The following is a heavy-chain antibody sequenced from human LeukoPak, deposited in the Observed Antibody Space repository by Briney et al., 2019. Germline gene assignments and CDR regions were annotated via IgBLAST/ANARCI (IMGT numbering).Heavy chain of an antibody. D-gene: IGHD5-12*01. J-gene: IGHJ4*02. Sequence: LGASVKVSCKASGYTFSGYYMHWVRQAPGQGLEWMGWINPNSGGTNYAQKFQGRVTMARDTSISTAYMELSRLRSDDTAVYYCARYDSGYDYRGIDYWGQGTLVTVSS. CDR3: ARYDSGYDYRGIDY. CDR2: INPNSGGT. CDR1: GYTFSGYY. V-gene: IGHV1-2*03.